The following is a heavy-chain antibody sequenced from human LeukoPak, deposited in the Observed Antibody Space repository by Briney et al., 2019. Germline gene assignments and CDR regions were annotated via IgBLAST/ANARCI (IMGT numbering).Heavy chain of an antibody. Sequence: ASVKVSCKASGYTFTSYYMHWVRQAPGQGLEWMGIINPSGGSTSYAQKFQGRVTMTRDTSTSTVYMELSSLRSEDTAVYYCATDYYDSSGYYNPLGYWGQGTLVTVSS. CDR3: ATDYYDSSGYYNPLGY. CDR2: INPSGGST. CDR1: GYTFTSYY. J-gene: IGHJ4*02. V-gene: IGHV1-46*01. D-gene: IGHD3-22*01.